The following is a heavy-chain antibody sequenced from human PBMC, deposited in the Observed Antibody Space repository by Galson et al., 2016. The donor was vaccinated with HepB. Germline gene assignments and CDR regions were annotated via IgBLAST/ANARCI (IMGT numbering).Heavy chain of an antibody. V-gene: IGHV3-48*02. CDR2: ISSSGSPI. J-gene: IGHJ3*01. CDR1: GFALSGSG. D-gene: IGHD1-26*01. CDR3: AREPVRSAFDL. Sequence: SLRLSCAASGFALSGSGLNWVRKAPGKGLQWISYISSSGSPIYYADSVKGRFTISRDNAKNSVYLQMNNLRDEDTAVYYCAREPVRSAFDLWRQGTMVTVSS.